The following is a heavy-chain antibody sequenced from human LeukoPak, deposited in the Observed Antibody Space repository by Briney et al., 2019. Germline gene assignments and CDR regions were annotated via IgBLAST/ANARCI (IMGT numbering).Heavy chain of an antibody. Sequence: GGSLRLSCAASGFTFSSYWMHWVRQAPGKGLVWVSHIKSDGSTTTYADSVKGRFTISRDNAKNTLYLQMNSLRAEDTAVYYCARVVDTHFDYWGQGTLVTVSS. J-gene: IGHJ4*02. V-gene: IGHV3-74*01. CDR1: GFTFSSYW. CDR3: ARVVDTHFDY. CDR2: IKSDGSTT. D-gene: IGHD5-18*01.